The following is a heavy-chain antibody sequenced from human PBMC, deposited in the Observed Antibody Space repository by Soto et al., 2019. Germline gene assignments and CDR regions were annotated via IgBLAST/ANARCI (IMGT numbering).Heavy chain of an antibody. D-gene: IGHD2-2*01. V-gene: IGHV3-64D*08. CDR2: ISSNGGST. CDR1: GFTFSSYA. CDR3: VKADYCSSTSCLLFYYYGMDV. J-gene: IGHJ6*02. Sequence: GGSLSLSCSASGFTFSSYAMHWVRQAPGKGLEYVSAISSNGGSTYYADSVKGRFTISRDNSKNTLYLQMSSLRAEDTAVYYCVKADYCSSTSCLLFYYYGMDVWGQGTTVTVSS.